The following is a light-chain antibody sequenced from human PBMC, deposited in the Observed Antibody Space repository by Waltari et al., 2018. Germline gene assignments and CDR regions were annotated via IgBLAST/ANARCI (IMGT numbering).Light chain of an antibody. V-gene: IGLV2-14*03. CDR3: SSYTSSNTLI. J-gene: IGLJ2*01. CDR1: SSDVGSYSY. Sequence: QSALTQPASVSGSPGQSITISCTGTSSDVGSYSYVSWYQQHPGKAPKLMIYDVSKRPSGFSNRFSGSKSANTASLTISALQAEDEADYYCSSYTSSNTLIFGGGTTLTVL. CDR2: DVS.